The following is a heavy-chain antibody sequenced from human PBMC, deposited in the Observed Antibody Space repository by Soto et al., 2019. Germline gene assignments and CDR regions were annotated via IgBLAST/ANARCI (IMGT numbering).Heavy chain of an antibody. D-gene: IGHD6-13*01. Sequence: QVQLVESGGGVVQPGRSLRLSCAASGFTFSSYGMHWVRQAPGKGLEWVAVIWYDGSNKYYADSVKGRFTISRDNSKNTLYLQMNSLRAEDTAVYYCVGAYSSSWYTFDYWGQGTLVTVSS. CDR3: VGAYSSSWYTFDY. J-gene: IGHJ4*02. CDR2: IWYDGSNK. CDR1: GFTFSSYG. V-gene: IGHV3-33*01.